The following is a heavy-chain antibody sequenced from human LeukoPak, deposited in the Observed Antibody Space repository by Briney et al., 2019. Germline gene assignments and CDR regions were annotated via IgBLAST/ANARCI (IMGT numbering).Heavy chain of an antibody. CDR1: GFTFSSYT. V-gene: IGHV3-64*02. Sequence: GGSLRLSCAASGFTFSSYTFYWVRQAPGKGLEYVSAITNNGGSTNYADSVRGRFTISRDNSKNMLYLQMDSLRTEDMAVYYCARAHMVRGVRYGMDVWGQGTTVTVSS. CDR2: ITNNGGST. CDR3: ARAHMVRGVRYGMDV. J-gene: IGHJ6*02. D-gene: IGHD3-10*01.